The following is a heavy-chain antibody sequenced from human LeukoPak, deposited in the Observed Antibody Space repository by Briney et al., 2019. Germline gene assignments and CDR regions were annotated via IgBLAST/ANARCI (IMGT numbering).Heavy chain of an antibody. J-gene: IGHJ4*02. V-gene: IGHV4-34*01. CDR3: ARRAGELDY. D-gene: IGHD6-19*01. Sequence: SETLSLTCAVYGGSFSGYYWSWIRQPPGKGLEWIGEINHSGSTNYNPSLKSRVTISVDTSKNQFSLKLSSVTAADTAVYYCARRAGELDYWGQGTLVTASS. CDR1: GGSFSGYY. CDR2: INHSGST.